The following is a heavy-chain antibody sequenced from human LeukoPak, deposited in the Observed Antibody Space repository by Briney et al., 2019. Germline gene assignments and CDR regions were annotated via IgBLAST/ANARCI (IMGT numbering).Heavy chain of an antibody. CDR1: GGSISSYY. V-gene: IGHV4-59*01. Sequence: SETLSLTCTVSGGSISSYYWSWIRQPPGKGLEWIGYIYYSGSTNYNPSLKSRVTISVATSKNQFSLKLSSVTAADTAVYYCARARYYYYGMDVWGQGTTVTVSS. CDR3: ARARYYYYGMDV. CDR2: IYYSGST. J-gene: IGHJ6*02.